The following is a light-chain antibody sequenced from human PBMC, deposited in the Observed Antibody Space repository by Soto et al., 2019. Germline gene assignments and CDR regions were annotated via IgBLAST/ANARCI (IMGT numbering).Light chain of an antibody. Sequence: QSALTQPASVSGSPGQSITISCTGTGSDVGGYNYVSWYQQHPRKAPKVMIYDVSNRPSGVSIRFSGSKSGNTASLTISGLQAEDEADYYCSSYTSASTPLVFGGGTKLTVL. V-gene: IGLV2-14*01. CDR3: SSYTSASTPLV. CDR2: DVS. CDR1: GSDVGGYNY. J-gene: IGLJ2*01.